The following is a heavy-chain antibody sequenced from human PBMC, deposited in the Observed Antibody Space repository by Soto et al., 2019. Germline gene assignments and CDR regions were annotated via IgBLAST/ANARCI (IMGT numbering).Heavy chain of an antibody. CDR3: ARDRFFVVANGVWAHAFDI. J-gene: IGHJ3*02. D-gene: IGHD2-8*01. Sequence: GRTLRLSCSASGFTFSSYSINWVRHAPGKGMEWVSSISSSSSYIYYADSVKGRFTISRDNAKNSLYLQMNSLRAEDTAVYYCARDRFFVVANGVWAHAFDICGQGTMVTVSS. CDR2: ISSSSSYI. CDR1: GFTFSSYS. V-gene: IGHV3-21*01.